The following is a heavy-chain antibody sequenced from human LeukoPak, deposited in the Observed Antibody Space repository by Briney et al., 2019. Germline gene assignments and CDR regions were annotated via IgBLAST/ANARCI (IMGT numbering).Heavy chain of an antibody. J-gene: IGHJ5*02. V-gene: IGHV4-4*07. D-gene: IGHD3/OR15-3a*01. Sequence: SETLSLTCTVSGGSISSYYWSWIRQPAGKGLEWIGRIYTSGSTNYNPSLKSRVTMSVDTSKSQFSLKLSSVTAADTAVYYCARDRGLADFWMVWFDPWGQGTLVTVSS. CDR3: ARDRGLADFWMVWFDP. CDR2: IYTSGST. CDR1: GGSISSYY.